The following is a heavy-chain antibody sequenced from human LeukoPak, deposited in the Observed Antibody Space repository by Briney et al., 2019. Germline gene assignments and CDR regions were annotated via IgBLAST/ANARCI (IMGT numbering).Heavy chain of an antibody. V-gene: IGHV4-34*01. CDR2: INHSGST. CDR1: GGSFSGYY. J-gene: IGHJ4*02. Sequence: SETLSLTCAVYGGSFSGYYWSWIRQPPGNGLEWIGEINHSGSTNYNPSLKSRVTISVDTSKNQFSLKLSSVTAADTAVYYCARGGGGSSWTGGEFDYWGQGTLVTVSS. D-gene: IGHD6-13*01. CDR3: ARGGGGSSWTGGEFDY.